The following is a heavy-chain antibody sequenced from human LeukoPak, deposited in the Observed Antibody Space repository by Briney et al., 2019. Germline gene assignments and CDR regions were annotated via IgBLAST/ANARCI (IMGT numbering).Heavy chain of an antibody. CDR2: ISNTGGST. CDR1: GFTVSSYA. Sequence: PGGSLRLSCAASGFTVSSYAMSWVRQAPGKGLEWVSTISNTGGSTFYADSVKGRFTVSRDNSKNTLYLQMNSLRAEDTAVYYCATRYGSGTYYMGYWGQETLVTVSS. J-gene: IGHJ4*02. D-gene: IGHD3-10*01. CDR3: ATRYGSGTYYMGY. V-gene: IGHV3-23*01.